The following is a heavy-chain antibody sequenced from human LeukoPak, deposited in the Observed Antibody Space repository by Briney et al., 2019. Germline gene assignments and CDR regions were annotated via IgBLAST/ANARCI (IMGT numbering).Heavy chain of an antibody. D-gene: IGHD2-21*02. CDR3: ARSYCSSDCYSAFDI. V-gene: IGHV4-34*01. J-gene: IGHJ3*02. CDR1: VGSFSGHY. Sequence: PSETLSLTCAVYVGSFSGHYWSWIRQPPGKGLEWIGEINHSGSTNYNPSLKSRVTMSVDTSKNQFSLELSSVSAADTAVYFCARSYCSSDCYSAFDIWSQGTTVVVSS. CDR2: INHSGST.